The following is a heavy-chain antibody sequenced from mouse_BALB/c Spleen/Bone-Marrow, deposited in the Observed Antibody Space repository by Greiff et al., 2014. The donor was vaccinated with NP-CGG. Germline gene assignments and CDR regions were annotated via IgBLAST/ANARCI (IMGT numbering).Heavy chain of an antibody. Sequence: EVKLEESGGGLVKSGGSLKLSCAASGFTFNNYGMSWVRQTPEKRLEWVATISGGGSYTFYPDRVKGRFTISRDNAKNDLYLQLSSLRSEDTALYYCARHAYYDQTEVSFVYWGQGTLVTVSA. CDR1: GFTFNNYG. V-gene: IGHV5-9-2*01. CDR2: ISGGGSYT. CDR3: ARHAYYDQTEVSFVY. J-gene: IGHJ3*01. D-gene: IGHD2-4*01.